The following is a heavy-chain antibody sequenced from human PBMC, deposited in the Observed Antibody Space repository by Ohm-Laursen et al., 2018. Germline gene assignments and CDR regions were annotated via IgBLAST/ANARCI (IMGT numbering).Heavy chain of an antibody. CDR3: ARDRWELLGDAFDI. Sequence: SQTLSLTCSVYGGSFSGYYWSWIRQPPGKGLEWIGEINHSGSTTYNPSLKSRVTISVDTSKNQFSLKLSSVTAADTAVYYCARDRWELLGDAFDIWGQGTMVTVSS. V-gene: IGHV4-34*01. D-gene: IGHD1-26*01. CDR2: INHSGST. J-gene: IGHJ3*02. CDR1: GGSFSGYY.